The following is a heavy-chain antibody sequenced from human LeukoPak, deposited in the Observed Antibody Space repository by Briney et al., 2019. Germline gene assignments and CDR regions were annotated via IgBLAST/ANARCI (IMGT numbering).Heavy chain of an antibody. D-gene: IGHD4-17*01. V-gene: IGHV4-59*01. CDR2: IYYSGRG. CDR3: ARANDYGVHPWFDP. CDR1: GASIRTFY. J-gene: IGHJ5*02. Sequence: SETLSLTCTVSGASIRTFYWAWIRQPPGKGLEWIGSIYYSGRGNYNPSLESRVTISVDASKNQLSLNLTSVTAADTAVYYCARANDYGVHPWFDPWGQGTLVTVSS.